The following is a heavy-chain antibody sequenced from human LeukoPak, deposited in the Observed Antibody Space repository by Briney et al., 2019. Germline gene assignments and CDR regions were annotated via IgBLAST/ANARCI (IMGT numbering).Heavy chain of an antibody. V-gene: IGHV3-23*01. J-gene: IGHJ4*02. Sequence: GESLRLSCATSGFIFSNYAVNWVRQAPGKGLEWVSSIFPSGGEIHYADSGRGRFTISRDNSKNTLYLQMNSLRAEDTAVYYCARWATGTAFDYWGQGTLVTVSS. D-gene: IGHD6-13*01. CDR3: ARWATGTAFDY. CDR1: GFIFSNYA. CDR2: IFPSGGEI.